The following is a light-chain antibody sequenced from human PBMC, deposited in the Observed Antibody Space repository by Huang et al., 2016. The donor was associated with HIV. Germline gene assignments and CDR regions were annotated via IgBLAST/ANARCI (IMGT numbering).Light chain of an antibody. CDR1: QSIGTN. CDR3: QHYSNWPPLT. J-gene: IGKJ4*01. V-gene: IGKV3-15*01. Sequence: IILTQSPATLSVSPGEGATLSCRASQSIGTNLAWYQQRPGQAPRLLMYGVSTRATGVPARFSGSGSGTEFNLNLSSLQSEDFATYYCQHYSNWPPLTFGGGTKVDI. CDR2: GVS.